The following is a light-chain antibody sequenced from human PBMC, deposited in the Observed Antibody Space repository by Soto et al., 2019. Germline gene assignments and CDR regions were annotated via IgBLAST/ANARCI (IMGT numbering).Light chain of an antibody. Sequence: DIQVTQSPSSLSASVGDRVTITCRASQSISSYVNWYQQKPGKAPKLLIYTASSLQSGVPSRFSGSGSGTDFTLTISNLQTDDFATYYCKQYNTYSFGQGTKVDIK. CDR1: QSISSY. CDR2: TAS. J-gene: IGKJ2*01. V-gene: IGKV1-39*01. CDR3: KQYNTYS.